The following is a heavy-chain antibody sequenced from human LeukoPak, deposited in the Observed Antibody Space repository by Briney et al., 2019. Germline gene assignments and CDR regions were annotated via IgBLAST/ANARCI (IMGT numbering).Heavy chain of an antibody. CDR2: IIPIFGTA. CDR3: AGVSGYSSSWYEGGWFDP. V-gene: IGHV1-69*13. D-gene: IGHD6-13*01. CDR1: GGTFSSYA. Sequence: GASVKVSCKASGGTFSSYAISWVRQAPGQGLEWMGGIIPIFGTANYAQKFQGRVTITADESTSTAYMELSSLRSEDTAVYYCAGVSGYSSSWYEGGWFDPWGQGTLVTVSS. J-gene: IGHJ5*02.